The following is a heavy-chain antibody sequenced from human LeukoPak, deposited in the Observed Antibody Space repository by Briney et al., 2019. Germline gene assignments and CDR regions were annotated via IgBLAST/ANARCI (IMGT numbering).Heavy chain of an antibody. J-gene: IGHJ6*02. CDR2: VNTNTGNP. V-gene: IGHV7-4-1*02. Sequence: ASVKVSCKASGYTFTSYAMNWVRQAPGQGLEWMGWVNTNTGNPTYAQGFTGRFVFSLDTSVSTAYLQISSLKAEDTAVYYCARRRIAVADYSYYGMDVWGQGTTVTVSS. CDR1: GYTFTSYA. D-gene: IGHD6-19*01. CDR3: ARRRIAVADYSYYGMDV.